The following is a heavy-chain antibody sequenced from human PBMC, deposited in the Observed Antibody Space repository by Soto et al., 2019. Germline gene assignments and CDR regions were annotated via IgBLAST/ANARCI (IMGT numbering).Heavy chain of an antibody. J-gene: IGHJ4*02. CDR2: INSDGSST. CDR3: ARDLAGVEPFPELDY. CDR1: GFTFSSYW. D-gene: IGHD3-3*01. V-gene: IGHV3-74*01. Sequence: EVQLVESGGGLVQPGGSLRLSCAASGFTFSSYWMHWVRQAPGKGLVWVSRINSDGSSTSYADSVKGRFTISRDNAKNTLYLQMNSLRAEDTAVYYCARDLAGVEPFPELDYWGQGTLVTVSS.